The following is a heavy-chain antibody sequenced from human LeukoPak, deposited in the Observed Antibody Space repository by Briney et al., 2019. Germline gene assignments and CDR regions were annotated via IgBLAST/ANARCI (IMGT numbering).Heavy chain of an antibody. CDR1: GGTFSSYA. V-gene: IGHV1-69*13. Sequence: GASVKVSCKASGGTFSSYAISWVRQAPGQGLEWMGGITPMLGTAKYAQKFQGRVTITADESTSTAYMELSSLRSEDTAVYYCVRDSSEFRSLIPHWGQGTLVTVSS. CDR3: VRDSSEFRSLIPH. CDR2: ITPMLGTA. D-gene: IGHD2-21*01. J-gene: IGHJ1*01.